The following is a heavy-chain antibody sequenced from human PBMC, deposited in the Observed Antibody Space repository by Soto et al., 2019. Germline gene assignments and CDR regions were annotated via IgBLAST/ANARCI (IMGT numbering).Heavy chain of an antibody. J-gene: IGHJ6*02. Sequence: GYTFTSYDINWVRQATGQGLEWMGWMNPNSGNTGYAQKFQGRVTMTRNTSISTAYMELSSLRSEDTAVYYCARGRKVLRYFDWLSPDYYYYGMDVWGQGTTVTVSS. D-gene: IGHD3-9*01. CDR1: GYTFTSYD. CDR2: MNPNSGNT. CDR3: ARGRKVLRYFDWLSPDYYYYGMDV. V-gene: IGHV1-8*02.